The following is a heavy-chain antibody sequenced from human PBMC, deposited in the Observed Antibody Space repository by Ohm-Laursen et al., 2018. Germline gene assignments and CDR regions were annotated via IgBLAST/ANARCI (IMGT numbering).Heavy chain of an antibody. D-gene: IGHD2/OR15-2a*01. J-gene: IGHJ3*01. CDR1: GFSFSSYW. V-gene: IGHV3-7*01. CDR3: SRDYLSI. Sequence: SLRLSCIASGFSFSSYWMAWVRQTPGKGLEWVANINRDGGSESYVDSVQGRFTISRDNAKNLLYLQMNNLRAEDTAMYYCSRDYLSIWGQGTLVTVSS. CDR2: INRDGGSE.